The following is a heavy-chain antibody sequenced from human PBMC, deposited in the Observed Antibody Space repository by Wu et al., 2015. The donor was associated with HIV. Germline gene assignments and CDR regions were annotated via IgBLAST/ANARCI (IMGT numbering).Heavy chain of an antibody. D-gene: IGHD3-10*01. V-gene: IGHV1-69*11. Sequence: QVQLVQSGAEIKKPGPSVKVSCKASRDTFKRFAITWVRQAPGQGLECMGKITPVLGSTVYTQKFQDRVTITADESTSTSYMELSSLTSEDTAVYYCAREVGAMLANWFDPWGQGTQVIVSS. CDR1: RDTFKRFA. J-gene: IGHJ5*02. CDR2: ITPVLGST. CDR3: AREVGAMLANWFDP.